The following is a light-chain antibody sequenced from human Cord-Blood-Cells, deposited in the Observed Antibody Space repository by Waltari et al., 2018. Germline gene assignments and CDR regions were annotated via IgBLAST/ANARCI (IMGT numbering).Light chain of an antibody. CDR3: CSYAGSSTWV. V-gene: IGLV2-23*01. CDR1: SSDVGSYNL. J-gene: IGLJ3*02. Sequence: QSALTQPASVSGSPGQSITISCTGTSSDVGSYNLVSWYQQHPGKAPQLMIYEGSKRRSGVSNRFSGSKSGNTASLTISGLQAEYEADYYCCSYAGSSTWVFGGGTKLTVL. CDR2: EGS.